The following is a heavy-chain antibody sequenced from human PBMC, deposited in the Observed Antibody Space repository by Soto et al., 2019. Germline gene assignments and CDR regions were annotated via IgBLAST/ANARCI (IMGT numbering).Heavy chain of an antibody. D-gene: IGHD6-6*01. CDR3: ARVAAARPGRSSPFDY. CDR2: IYHSGST. J-gene: IGHJ4*02. CDR1: GGSISSGGYS. Sequence: SETLSLTCAVSGGSISSGGYSWIWIRHPPGKGLEWIGYIYHSGSTYYNPSLKSRVTISVDRSKNQFSLKLSSVTAADTAVYYCARVAAARPGRSSPFDYWGQGTLVTVSS. V-gene: IGHV4-30-2*01.